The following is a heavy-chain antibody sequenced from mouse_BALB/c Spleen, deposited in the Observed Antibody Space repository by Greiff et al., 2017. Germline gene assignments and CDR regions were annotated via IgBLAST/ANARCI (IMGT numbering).Heavy chain of an antibody. CDR1: GYTFTDYA. D-gene: IGHD1-1*01. Sequence: QVQLKQSGAELVRPGVSVKISCKGSGYTFTDYAMHWVKQSHAKSLEWIGVISTYYGDASYNQKFKGKATMTVDKSSSTAYMELARLTSEDSAIYYCARDYGRGYVDYWGQGTSVTVSS. CDR3: ARDYGRGYVDY. J-gene: IGHJ4*01. CDR2: ISTYYGDA. V-gene: IGHV1S137*01.